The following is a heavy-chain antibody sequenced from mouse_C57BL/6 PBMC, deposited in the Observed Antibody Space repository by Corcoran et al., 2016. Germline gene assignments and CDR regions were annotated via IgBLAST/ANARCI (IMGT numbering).Heavy chain of an antibody. V-gene: IGHV1-66*01. D-gene: IGHD2-4*01. CDR1: GYSFTSYY. CDR3: ARYRGSYYDYEDY. J-gene: IGHJ2*01. CDR2: IYPGSGNT. Sequence: QVQLQQSGPELVKPGASVKISCKASGYSFTSYYIHWVKQRPGQGLEWIGWIYPGSGNTKYNEKFKGKATLTADTSSSTAYMQLSSLTSEDSAVYYGARYRGSYYDYEDYWGQGTTLTVSS.